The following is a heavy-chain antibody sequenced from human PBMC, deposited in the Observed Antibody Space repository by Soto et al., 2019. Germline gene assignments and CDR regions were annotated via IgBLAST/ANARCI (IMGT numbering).Heavy chain of an antibody. Sequence: TPLPTLTAPGDSISRYSCSWIRQPPGKGLEWIGYIYYSGSTNYNTSLKSRVTISVDTSKNQFSLKLSSVTAADTAVYYCARSSSWYLGGFDYWGQGTLVTVSS. CDR2: IYYSGST. J-gene: IGHJ4*02. V-gene: IGHV4-59*01. D-gene: IGHD6-13*01. CDR3: ARSSSWYLGGFDY. CDR1: GDSISRYS.